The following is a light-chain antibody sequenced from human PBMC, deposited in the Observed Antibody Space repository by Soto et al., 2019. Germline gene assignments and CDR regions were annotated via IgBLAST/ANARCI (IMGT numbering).Light chain of an antibody. Sequence: QSIRTQPASVSGSPGQSITLSCSGTISDIVSYNHVAWYQQFPGKSPKLMIYAVSDRPPGVSDRFSGSKSGITASLTISGLQTEDEADYYCISYTDRQSYLFGTGTKVTVL. J-gene: IGLJ1*01. CDR2: AVS. V-gene: IGLV2-14*03. CDR3: ISYTDRQSYL. CDR1: ISDIVSYNH.